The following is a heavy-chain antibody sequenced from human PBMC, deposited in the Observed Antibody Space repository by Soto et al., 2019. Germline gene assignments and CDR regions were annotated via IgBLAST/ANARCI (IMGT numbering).Heavy chain of an antibody. D-gene: IGHD6-6*01. J-gene: IGHJ4*02. Sequence: GESLKISCKGSGYSFTTYWIVWVRQMPGKGLEWMGTIYPGDSDTRYSPSFQGQVTISADKSISTAYLQWSSLKASDTAMYYCARRGISSSAYFFEYWGQGTLVTVSS. CDR1: GYSFTTYW. V-gene: IGHV5-51*01. CDR2: IYPGDSDT. CDR3: ARRGISSSAYFFEY.